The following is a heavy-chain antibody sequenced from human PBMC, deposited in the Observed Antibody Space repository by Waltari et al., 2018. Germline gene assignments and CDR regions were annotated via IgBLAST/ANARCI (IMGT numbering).Heavy chain of an antibody. CDR3: ARNWYSSGWYWFDP. J-gene: IGHJ5*02. D-gene: IGHD6-19*01. Sequence: QVQLQESGPGLVKPSETLSLTCTVSGASISSHYWSWIRQPAGKGLEWIGRIYISGSTNSNPARQSRVTMSVDTSKNQFSLKLSSVTAADTAVYYCARNWYSSGWYWFDPWGQGTVVTVSS. V-gene: IGHV4-4*07. CDR1: GASISSHY. CDR2: IYISGST.